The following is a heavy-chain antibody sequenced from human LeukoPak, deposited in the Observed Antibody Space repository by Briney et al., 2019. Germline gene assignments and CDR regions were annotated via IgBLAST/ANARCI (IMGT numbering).Heavy chain of an antibody. V-gene: IGHV6-1*01. CDR1: GDSVSSDSAA. CDR3: ARITSSGSHDY. CDR2: TQYRSRWYN. J-gene: IGHJ4*02. D-gene: IGHD3-10*01. Sequence: SQTLSLTCAISGDSVSSDSAAWNWTRQSPSRGLEWLGRTQYRSRWYNDYAVSVKSRIIINPDTSKNQFSLHLNSVTPDDTAVYYCARITSSGSHDYWGQGTLVTVSS.